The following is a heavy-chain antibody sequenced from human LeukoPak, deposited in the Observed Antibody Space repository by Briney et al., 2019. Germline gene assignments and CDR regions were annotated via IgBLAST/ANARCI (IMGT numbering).Heavy chain of an antibody. V-gene: IGHV3-48*03. CDR1: GFTFSSYE. D-gene: IGHD6-13*01. J-gene: IGHJ4*02. Sequence: GGSLRLSCAASGFTFSSYEMNWVRQAPGKGLEWVSYISSSGSTIYYADSVKGRFTISRDNAKNSLYLQMNSLRAEDTAVYYCAREGSSSWYYFDYWGQGTLVTVSS. CDR3: AREGSSSWYYFDY. CDR2: ISSSGSTI.